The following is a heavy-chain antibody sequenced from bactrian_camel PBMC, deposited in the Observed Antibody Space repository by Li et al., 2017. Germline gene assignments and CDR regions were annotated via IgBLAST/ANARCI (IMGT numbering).Heavy chain of an antibody. CDR3: AARPVNTRACVAGGRYEFGY. Sequence: HVQLVESGGGSVQAGGSLRLACVVTGYTYSAYCFAYFRQAPGKEREGIAFIDDHGRTNYADSVKSRFTISKDSAELTVYLQMNNLQPGDTAEYYCAARPVNTRACVAGGRYEFGYWGQGTQVTVS. CDR1: GYTYSAYC. V-gene: IGHV3-3*01. D-gene: IGHD1*01. J-gene: IGHJ4*01. CDR2: IDDHGRT.